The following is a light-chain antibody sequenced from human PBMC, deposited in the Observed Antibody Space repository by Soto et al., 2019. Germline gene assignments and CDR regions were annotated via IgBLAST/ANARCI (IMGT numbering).Light chain of an antibody. J-gene: IGKJ1*01. CDR1: QDIGKS. Sequence: DIQMTQSPSSLSASVGDRLTITCRASQDIGKSLAWYQQRPGKVPKPLIYAASTLHSGVPSRFSGGRSGTHFTLTISSLQPEDVATYYCQMYVTAPETFGQGTKVEIK. CDR3: QMYVTAPET. CDR2: AAS. V-gene: IGKV1-27*01.